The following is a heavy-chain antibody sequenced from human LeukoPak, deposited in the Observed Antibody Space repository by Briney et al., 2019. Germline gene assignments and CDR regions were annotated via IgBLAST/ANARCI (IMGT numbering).Heavy chain of an antibody. V-gene: IGHV3-7*03. CDR3: ARGAGYNYPYYFDY. Sequence: PGGSLRLSCEGSAFIFSGHWMNWVRQTPGKGLEWVASIKEDGSERQYVDSVKGRFSISRDNTKGSLFLQLNSLRAEDTAVYYYARGAGYNYPYYFDYWGQGTLVTVSS. D-gene: IGHD5-24*01. CDR1: AFIFSGHW. CDR2: IKEDGSER. J-gene: IGHJ4*02.